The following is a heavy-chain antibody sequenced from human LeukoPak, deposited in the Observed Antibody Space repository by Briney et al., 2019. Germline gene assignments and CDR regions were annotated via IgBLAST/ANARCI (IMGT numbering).Heavy chain of an antibody. V-gene: IGHV4-34*01. CDR1: GGSFSGYY. J-gene: IGHJ6*02. Sequence: SETLSLTCAVYGGSFSGYYWSWIRQPPGKGLEWIGEINHSGSTNYNPSLKSRVTISVDTSKNQFSLKLSSVTAADTAVYYCARDHRPSITIFGEHYYYGMDVWGQGTTVTVSS. CDR2: INHSGST. CDR3: ARDHRPSITIFGEHYYYGMDV. D-gene: IGHD3-3*01.